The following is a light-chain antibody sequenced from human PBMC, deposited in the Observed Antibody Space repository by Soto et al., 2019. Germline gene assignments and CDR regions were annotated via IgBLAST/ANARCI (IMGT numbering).Light chain of an antibody. CDR1: QSISNY. CDR3: QQRSGWPL. J-gene: IGKJ2*01. Sequence: EIVLTQSPATLSLSPGERATLSCRVSQSISNYLAWYQHKPGQAPRLLIYDTSNRATGIPARFSGSGSGTDFTLTISSLEPEDFAVYYCQQRSGWPLFGQGTKLEIK. CDR2: DTS. V-gene: IGKV3-11*01.